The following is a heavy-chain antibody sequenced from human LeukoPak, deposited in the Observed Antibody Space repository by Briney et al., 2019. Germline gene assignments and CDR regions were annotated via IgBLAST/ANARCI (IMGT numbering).Heavy chain of an antibody. CDR3: VRLWDYYDYIDF. V-gene: IGHV4-38-2*02. Sequence: SETLSLACNVSGYSISSGYYWGWIRQPPGRGLEWIGSIYHSGSTYYTPSLKSRVTMSVDTSKNQFSLRLSSVTAADTAVYYCVRLWDYYDYIDFWGPGTLVTVSS. D-gene: IGHD3-10*01. CDR1: GYSISSGYY. J-gene: IGHJ4*02. CDR2: IYHSGST.